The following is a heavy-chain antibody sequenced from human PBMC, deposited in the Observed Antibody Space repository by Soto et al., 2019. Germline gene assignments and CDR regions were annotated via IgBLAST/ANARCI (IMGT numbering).Heavy chain of an antibody. Sequence: GTSVKVTCXACRVRFGSSAMSWLRHAPGQGLEWMGGIIPIFGTANYAQKFQGRVTITADESTSTAYMELSSLRSEDTAVYSCARSGYDYFVCFDPWGQGTLVTVSS. CDR2: IIPIFGTA. D-gene: IGHD5-12*01. CDR3: ARSGYDYFVCFDP. V-gene: IGHV1-69*13. J-gene: IGHJ5*02. CDR1: RVRFGSSA.